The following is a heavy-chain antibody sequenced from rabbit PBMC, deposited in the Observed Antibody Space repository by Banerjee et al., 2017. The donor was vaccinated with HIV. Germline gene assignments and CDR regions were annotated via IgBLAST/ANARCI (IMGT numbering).Heavy chain of an antibody. D-gene: IGHD6-1*01. CDR1: GFSFNNSYY. Sequence: QSLEESGGDLVKPGASLTLTCTASGFSFNNSYYMCWVRQAPGKGLEWIGCTVAGSSGSTYYASWVNGRFTISSHNAQNTLYLQLNSLTAADTATYFCVRESGYAGYGYAIFNLWGQGTLVTVS. V-gene: IGHV1S40*01. CDR3: VRESGYAGYGYAIFNL. J-gene: IGHJ4*01. CDR2: TVAGSSGST.